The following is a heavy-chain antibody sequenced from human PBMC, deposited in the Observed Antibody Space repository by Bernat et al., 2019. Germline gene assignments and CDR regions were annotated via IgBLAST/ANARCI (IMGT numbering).Heavy chain of an antibody. D-gene: IGHD3-22*01. Sequence: QVQLVESGGGVVQPGRSLRLSCAASGFTFSSYGMHWVRQAPGKGLEWVAVISYDGSNKYYADSVKGRFTISRDNSKNTLYLQMNSLRAEDTAVYYCAKWGRTYYYDSSGYSRFDYWGHGTLVTVSS. CDR1: GFTFSSYG. CDR2: ISYDGSNK. V-gene: IGHV3-30*18. CDR3: AKWGRTYYYDSSGYSRFDY. J-gene: IGHJ4*01.